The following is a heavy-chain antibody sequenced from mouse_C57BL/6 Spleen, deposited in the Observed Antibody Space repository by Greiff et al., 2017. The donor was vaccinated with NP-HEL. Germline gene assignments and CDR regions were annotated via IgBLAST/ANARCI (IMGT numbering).Heavy chain of an antibody. CDR2: ISDGGSYT. CDR1: GFTFSSYA. Sequence: EVNLVESGGGLVKPGGSLKLSCAASGFTFSSYAMSWVRQTPEKRLEWVATISDGGSYTYYPDNVKGRFTISRDNAKNNLYLQMSHLKSEDTAMYYCAREWGYYYGSSWFAYWGQGTLVTVSA. V-gene: IGHV5-4*01. CDR3: AREWGYYYGSSWFAY. J-gene: IGHJ3*01. D-gene: IGHD1-1*01.